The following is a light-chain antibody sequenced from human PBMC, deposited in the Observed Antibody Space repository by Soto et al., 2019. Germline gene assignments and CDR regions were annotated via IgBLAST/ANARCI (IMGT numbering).Light chain of an antibody. Sequence: QAVVTQEPSLTVSPGGTVTLTCGSSTGAVTSSHYPYWFQQKPGQAPRTLIYDTSNKHSWTPARFSGSLLGGKAALTLSGAHTDDEAEYYCLLSYTGMRPVFVGRTKVTVL. CDR1: TGAVTSSHY. CDR3: LLSYTGMRPV. V-gene: IGLV7-46*01. CDR2: DTS. J-gene: IGLJ3*02.